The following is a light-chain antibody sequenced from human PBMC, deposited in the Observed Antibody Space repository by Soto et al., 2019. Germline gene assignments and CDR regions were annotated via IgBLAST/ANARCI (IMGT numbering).Light chain of an antibody. CDR2: KAS. J-gene: IGKJ1*01. CDR1: QTISSW. CDR3: QKSYSTPRT. V-gene: IGKV1-5*03. Sequence: DIQMTQSPSTLSGSVGDRVTITRRASQTISSWLAWYQQKPGKAPKLLIYKASTLKSGVPSRFSGSGSGTEFTLTISSLQPDDFATYYCQKSYSTPRTFGQGTKVDIK.